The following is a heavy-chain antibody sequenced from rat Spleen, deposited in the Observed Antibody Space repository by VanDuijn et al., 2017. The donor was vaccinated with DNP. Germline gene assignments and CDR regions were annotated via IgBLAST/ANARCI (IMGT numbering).Heavy chain of an antibody. CDR1: GFTINNYW. Sequence: EVQLVESGGDLVQPGRSLKVSCVVSGFTINNYWMTWIRQVPGKGLEWVASISRSGGSTYYPDSVKGRFTIFRDNAKSTLYLQMNSLRSEDMATYYCVRWYNSGYYFDYWGQGVMVTVSS. CDR2: ISRSGGST. V-gene: IGHV5-31*01. J-gene: IGHJ2*01. CDR3: VRWYNSGYYFDY. D-gene: IGHD4-3*01.